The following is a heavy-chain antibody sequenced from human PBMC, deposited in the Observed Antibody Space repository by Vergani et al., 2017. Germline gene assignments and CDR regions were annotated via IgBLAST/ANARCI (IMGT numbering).Heavy chain of an antibody. J-gene: IGHJ5*01. V-gene: IGHV3-73*01. CDR3: TRIATPRTWRFDS. CDR2: IRKKAENYAT. CDR1: GLTFNDST. Sequence: EVQLEESGGGLVQPGGSLKLSCVASGLTFNDSTIHWVRQGSGKGPEWVGRIRKKAENYATAYGASVKGRFTISRDDSENTAYLQMNSLKTEDTAVYYCTRIATPRTWRFDSWGQGTPVTVSS. D-gene: IGHD6-13*01.